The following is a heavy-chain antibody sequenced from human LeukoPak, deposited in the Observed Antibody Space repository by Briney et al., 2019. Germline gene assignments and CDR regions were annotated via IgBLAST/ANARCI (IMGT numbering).Heavy chain of an antibody. CDR2: ISGGGTTI. D-gene: IGHD3-10*01. V-gene: IGHV3-48*03. CDR3: ASLDAGSGSWLMGENWSDP. J-gene: IGHJ5*02. Sequence: GGSLRLSCAASGFTFSSFEMNWVRQTPGKGLEWVSFISGGGTTIYYADPVKGRFTISRDNAKKSLYLQMNSLRAEDTAVYYCASLDAGSGSWLMGENWSDPWGQGALVTVSS. CDR1: GFTFSSFE.